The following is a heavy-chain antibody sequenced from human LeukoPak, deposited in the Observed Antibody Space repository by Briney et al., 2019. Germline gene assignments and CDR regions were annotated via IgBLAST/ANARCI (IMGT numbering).Heavy chain of an antibody. CDR2: IYYTGGT. V-gene: IGHV4-59*08. D-gene: IGHD6-13*01. Sequence: SETLSLTCTVSGGSISTYYWSWIRQPPGKGLEWIGNIYYTGGTNYNPSLKSRVTISVDTSKNQFFLKLSSVTAADTAVYYCAREKAAAGLRTFDCWGQGTLVTVSS. J-gene: IGHJ4*02. CDR3: AREKAAAGLRTFDC. CDR1: GGSISTYY.